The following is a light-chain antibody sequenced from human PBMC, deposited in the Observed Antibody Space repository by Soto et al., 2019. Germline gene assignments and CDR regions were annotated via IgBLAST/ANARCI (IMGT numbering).Light chain of an antibody. CDR2: LSS. CDR1: QSLLNSNGYNY. CDR3: MKAQAYPLA. V-gene: IGKV2-28*01. J-gene: IGKJ4*01. Sequence: DIVMTQSPLSLPVTPGEPASISCRSSQSLLNSNGYNYLYWYLQKPGQSPQLLMYLSSNRASGVTDRFSGSGSDTEFTLKISRVEAEDVGVYSCMKAQAYPLAFXGGTKADIK.